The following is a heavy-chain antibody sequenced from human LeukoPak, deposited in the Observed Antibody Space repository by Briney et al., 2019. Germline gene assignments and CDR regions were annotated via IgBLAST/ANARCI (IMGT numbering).Heavy chain of an antibody. CDR3: AKGAYDYIEIAYFDY. D-gene: IGHD5-12*01. CDR1: GFSFNNYA. CDR2: IIGSSGTT. J-gene: IGHJ4*02. Sequence: QSGGSLRLSCVASGFSFNNYAMNWVRQAPGKGLEWVSLIIGSSGTTFYADSVKGRFTISRDKYKSTLYLQMNCLRAEDTAVYYCAKGAYDYIEIAYFDYWGQGSLVTVSS. V-gene: IGHV3-23*01.